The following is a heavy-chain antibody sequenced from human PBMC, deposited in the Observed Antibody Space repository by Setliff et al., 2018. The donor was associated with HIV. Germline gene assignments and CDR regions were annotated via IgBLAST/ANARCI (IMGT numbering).Heavy chain of an antibody. Sequence: ASVKVSCKASGYTFTSYAMHWVRQAPGQRLEWMGWINAGNGNTKYSQKFQGRVTITRDTSASTAYMELSCLRSEDTAVYYCARTMIVVVIGDAFDIWGQGTMVTVSS. CDR1: GYTFTSYA. CDR3: ARTMIVVVIGDAFDI. J-gene: IGHJ3*02. D-gene: IGHD3-22*01. CDR2: INAGNGNT. V-gene: IGHV1-3*01.